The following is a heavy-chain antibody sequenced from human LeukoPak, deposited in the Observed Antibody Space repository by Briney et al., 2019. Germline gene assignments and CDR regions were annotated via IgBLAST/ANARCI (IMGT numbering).Heavy chain of an antibody. Sequence: VASVKVSCKASGGTFSSYAISWARQAPGQGLEWMGGIIPIFGTANYAQKFQGRVTITADESTSTAYMELSSLRSEDTAVYYCARAVSGYDPGYFDYWGQGTLVTVSS. J-gene: IGHJ4*02. CDR3: ARAVSGYDPGYFDY. V-gene: IGHV1-69*13. CDR2: IIPIFGTA. D-gene: IGHD5-12*01. CDR1: GGTFSSYA.